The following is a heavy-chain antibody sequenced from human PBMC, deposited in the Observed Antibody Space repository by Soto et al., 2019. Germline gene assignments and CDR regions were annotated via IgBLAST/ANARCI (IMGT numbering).Heavy chain of an antibody. D-gene: IGHD3-3*01. CDR1: GYTFTSYA. CDR2: INAGNGNT. V-gene: IGHV1-3*01. J-gene: IGHJ5*02. Sequence: ASVKVSCKASGYTFTSYAMHWVRQAPGQRLEWMGWINAGNGNTKYSQKFQGRVTITRDTSASTAYMELSSLRSEDTAVYYCARSGFWSGFWFDPWGQGTLVTVSS. CDR3: ARSGFWSGFWFDP.